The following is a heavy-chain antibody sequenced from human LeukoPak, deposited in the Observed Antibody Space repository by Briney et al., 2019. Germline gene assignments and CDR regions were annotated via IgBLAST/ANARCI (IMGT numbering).Heavy chain of an antibody. J-gene: IGHJ6*02. D-gene: IGHD6-13*01. V-gene: IGHV3-23*01. CDR2: ITGGGGNT. Sequence: GGSLRLSCAASGFIFSSYSMSWVRQAPGKGLEWVSVITGGGGNTYYADSVKGRFTISKDNSKNTVYLQMSSLRVDDTAVYYCAKAASSSWPSYYYGMDVWGQGTTVTVSS. CDR1: GFIFSSYS. CDR3: AKAASSSWPSYYYGMDV.